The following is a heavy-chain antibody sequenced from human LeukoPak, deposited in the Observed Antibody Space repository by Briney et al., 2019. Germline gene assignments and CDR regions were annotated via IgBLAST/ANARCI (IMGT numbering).Heavy chain of an antibody. J-gene: IGHJ6*02. CDR1: RFTFSVHW. CDR3: AKDAADSSGYHRGNYYYGMDV. V-gene: IGHV3-9*01. Sequence: GGSLRLSCAASRFTFSVHWMHWVRQAPGKGLEWVSGISWNSGSIGYADSVKGRFTISRDNAKNSLYLQMNSLRAEDTALYYCAKDAADSSGYHRGNYYYGMDVWGQGTTVTVSS. CDR2: ISWNSGSI. D-gene: IGHD3-22*01.